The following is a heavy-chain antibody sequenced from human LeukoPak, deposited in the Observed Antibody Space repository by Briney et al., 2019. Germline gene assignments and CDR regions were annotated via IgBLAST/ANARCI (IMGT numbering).Heavy chain of an antibody. CDR3: ARARREGYYDSSGYRP. CDR1: GYTFTGHY. J-gene: IGHJ5*02. D-gene: IGHD3-22*01. CDR2: IHPNTGGT. Sequence: ASVKVSCKASGYTFTGHYIHWVRQAPGQGLEWMGWIHPNTGGTKYAQKFQGRVTMTRDTSSSTAYMELRSLRSDDTAVYYCARARREGYYDSSGYRPWGQGTLVTVSS. V-gene: IGHV1-2*02.